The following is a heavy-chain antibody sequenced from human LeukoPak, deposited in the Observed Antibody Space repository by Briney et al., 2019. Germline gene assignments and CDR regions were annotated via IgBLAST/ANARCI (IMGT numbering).Heavy chain of an antibody. D-gene: IGHD3-22*01. CDR1: GFTFSSYS. CDR3: ARALYDSSGYYFDY. Sequence: SGGSLRLSCAASGFTFSSYSMNWVRQAPGKGLEWVSYISSSSSTIYYADSVKGRFTISRDNAKNSLYLQMNSLRAEDTAVYYCARALYDSSGYYFDYWGQGTLVTVSS. CDR2: ISSSSSTI. J-gene: IGHJ4*02. V-gene: IGHV3-48*01.